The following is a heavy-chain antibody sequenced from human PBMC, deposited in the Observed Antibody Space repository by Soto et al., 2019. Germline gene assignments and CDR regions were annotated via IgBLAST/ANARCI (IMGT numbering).Heavy chain of an antibody. CDR2: IDTGGRVT. CDR1: GFTFSGHW. Sequence: EMQLAESGGGLVQPGGSLGLACAASGFTFSGHWIHWVRQVPGKGLEWVSRIDTGGRVTSYADSVKGRFTISTDNAKNTVYLQMESLRVEDTDVYYCAPVFDLWGQGTLVTVSS. V-gene: IGHV3-74*01. CDR3: APVFDL. J-gene: IGHJ4*02.